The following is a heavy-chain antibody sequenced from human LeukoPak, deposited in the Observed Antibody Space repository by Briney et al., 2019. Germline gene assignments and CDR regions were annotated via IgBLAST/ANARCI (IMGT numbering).Heavy chain of an antibody. CDR3: ARDYSDY. J-gene: IGHJ4*02. CDR1: GFTFSSYT. Sequence: GGSLRLSCAASGFTFSSYTMNWVRQAPGKGLECVSYISSSSTIYYADSVKGRFTISRDNANNSLYLQMNSLRPEDTAVYYCARDYSDYWGQGTLVTVSS. CDR2: ISSSSTI. V-gene: IGHV3-48*01.